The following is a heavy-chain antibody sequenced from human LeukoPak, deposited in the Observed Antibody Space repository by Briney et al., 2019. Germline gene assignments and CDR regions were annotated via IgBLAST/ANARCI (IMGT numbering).Heavy chain of an antibody. CDR1: GYTFTNYG. V-gene: IGHV1-18*01. D-gene: IGHD1-26*01. CDR3: ARDGLRLGATTRDY. Sequence: ASVKVSCKASGYTFTNYGITWVRQAPGQGLEWMGWISGYNGNTNYAQNFQGRVTMTTDTSTSTVYMELRSLRSDDTAVYYCARDGLRLGATTRDYWGQGTLVTVSS. CDR2: ISGYNGNT. J-gene: IGHJ4*02.